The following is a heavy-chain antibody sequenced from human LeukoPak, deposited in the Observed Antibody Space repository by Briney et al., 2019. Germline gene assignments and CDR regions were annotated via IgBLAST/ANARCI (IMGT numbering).Heavy chain of an antibody. CDR2: ISYDGSNK. CDR1: GFTFSAYY. CDR3: AENGY. V-gene: IGHV3-30*18. Sequence: PGGSLRLSCAASGFTFSAYYMSWVRQAPGKGLEWVAVISYDGSNKYYADSVKGRFTISRDNSKNTLYLQMNSLRAEDTAVYYCAENGYWGQGTLVTVSS. J-gene: IGHJ4*02.